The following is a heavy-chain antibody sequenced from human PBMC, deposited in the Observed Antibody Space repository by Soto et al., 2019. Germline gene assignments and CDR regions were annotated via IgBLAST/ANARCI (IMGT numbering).Heavy chain of an antibody. V-gene: IGHV3-64D*08. CDR1: GFTFSSYA. CDR3: VKGKTYYYDSSGLPTGGMDV. Sequence: PGGSLRLSCSSSGFTFSSYAMHWVRQAPGKGLEYVSAISSNGGSTYYADSVKGRFTISRDNSKNTLYLQMSSLRAEDTAVYYCVKGKTYYYDSSGLPTGGMDVWGQGTTVTVSS. J-gene: IGHJ6*02. CDR2: ISSNGGST. D-gene: IGHD3-22*01.